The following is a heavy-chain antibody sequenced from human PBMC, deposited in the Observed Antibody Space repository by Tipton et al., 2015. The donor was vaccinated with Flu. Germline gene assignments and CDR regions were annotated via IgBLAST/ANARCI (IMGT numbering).Heavy chain of an antibody. Sequence: TLSLTCTVSGDSVNIANYYWTWIRQPVGKGLEWIGRIYPSGSTIYNSSLKSRVTISLDKSKNQFSLRLVSMTATDTAVYYCARRDYSNYVSEPKNWFDSWGQGILVTVSS. CDR1: GDSVNIANYY. D-gene: IGHD4-11*01. V-gene: IGHV4-61*02. J-gene: IGHJ5*01. CDR2: IYPSGST. CDR3: ARRDYSNYVSEPKNWFDS.